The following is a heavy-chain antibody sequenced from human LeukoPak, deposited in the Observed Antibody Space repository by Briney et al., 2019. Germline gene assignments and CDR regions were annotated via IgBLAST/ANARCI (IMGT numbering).Heavy chain of an antibody. CDR1: GYTFTGYY. D-gene: IGHD5-24*01. CDR2: INPNSGGT. J-gene: IGHJ5*02. CDR3: ARAGRDGYNPNWFDP. V-gene: IGHV1-2*06. Sequence: GASVKVSCKASGYTFTGYYMHWVRQAPGQGLEWMGRINPNSGGTNYAQKFQGRVTMTRDTSISTAYMELSRMRSDETAVYYCARAGRDGYNPNWFDPWGQGTLVTVSS.